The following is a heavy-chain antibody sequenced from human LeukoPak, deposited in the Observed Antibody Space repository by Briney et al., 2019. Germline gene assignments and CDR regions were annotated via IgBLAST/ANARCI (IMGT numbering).Heavy chain of an antibody. CDR2: IYHSGST. V-gene: IGHV4-38-2*02. J-gene: IGHJ4*02. CDR3: ARVYGSGSYRGAHFDY. D-gene: IGHD3-10*01. CDR1: GYSISSGYY. Sequence: MASETLSLTCTVSGYSISSGYYWGWIRQPPGKGLEWIGSIYHSGSTYYNPSLKSRVTISVDTSKNQFSLKLSSVTAADTAVYYCARVYGSGSYRGAHFDYWGQGTLVTVSS.